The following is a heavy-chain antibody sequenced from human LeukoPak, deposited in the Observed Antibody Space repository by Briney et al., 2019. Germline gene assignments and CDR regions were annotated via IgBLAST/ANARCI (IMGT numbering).Heavy chain of an antibody. CDR2: ISYDGSNK. CDR3: ASLSRRGVVPQYYFDY. Sequence: SLRLSXAASGFTFXSYAMHWVRQAPGKGLEWVAVISYDGSNKYYADSVKGRFTISRDNSKNTLYLQMNSLRAEDTAVYYCASLSRRGVVPQYYFDYWGQGTLVTVSS. CDR1: GFTFXSYA. V-gene: IGHV3-30-3*01. D-gene: IGHD3-3*01. J-gene: IGHJ4*02.